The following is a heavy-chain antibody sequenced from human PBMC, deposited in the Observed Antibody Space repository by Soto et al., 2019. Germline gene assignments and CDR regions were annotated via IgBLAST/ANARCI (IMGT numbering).Heavy chain of an antibody. CDR1: GGSISSDGYY. D-gene: IGHD1-1*01. J-gene: IGHJ3*02. CDR3: ATGEFGVWLAFHI. CDR2: IYNSGNT. Sequence: QVQLQESGPGLLKPSQTLSLTCTVSGGSISSDGYYWSWIRPHPGKGLEWMGYIYNSGNTYYNPSLTRVVTISMDTSKKQFSLNLSSVAAADTAVYYCATGEFGVWLAFHIWGQWTIVTVSS. V-gene: IGHV4-31*01.